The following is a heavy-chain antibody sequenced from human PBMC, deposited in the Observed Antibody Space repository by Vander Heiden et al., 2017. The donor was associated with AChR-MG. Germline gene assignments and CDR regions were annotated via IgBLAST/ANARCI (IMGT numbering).Heavy chain of an antibody. J-gene: IGHJ4*02. V-gene: IGHV3-64D*06. CDR2: ISSNGGST. CDR1: GFTFSSYA. CDR3: VKDEQKNYYYGSGSYSGY. D-gene: IGHD3-10*01. Sequence: EVQLVESGGGLVQPGGSLRLSCSASGFTFSSYAMHWVRQAPGKGLEYVSAISSNGGSTYYADSVKGRFTISRDNSKNTLYLQMSSLRAEDTAVYYCVKDEQKNYYYGSGSYSGYWGQGTLVTVSS.